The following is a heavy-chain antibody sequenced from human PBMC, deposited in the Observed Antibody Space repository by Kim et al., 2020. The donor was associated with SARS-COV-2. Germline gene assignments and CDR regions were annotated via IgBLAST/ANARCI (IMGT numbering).Heavy chain of an antibody. Sequence: GESLKISCKGSGYSFTSYWISWVRQMPGKGLEWMGRIDPSDSYTNYSPSFQGHVTISADKSISTAYLQWSSLKASDTAMYYCARHWRYCSGGSWYNWFDPWGQGTLVTVSS. J-gene: IGHJ5*02. CDR2: IDPSDSYT. CDR3: ARHWRYCSGGSWYNWFDP. V-gene: IGHV5-10-1*01. CDR1: GYSFTSYW. D-gene: IGHD2-15*01.